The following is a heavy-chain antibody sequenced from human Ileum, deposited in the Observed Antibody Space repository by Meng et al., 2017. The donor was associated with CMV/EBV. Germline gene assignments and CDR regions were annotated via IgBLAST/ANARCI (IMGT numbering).Heavy chain of an antibody. CDR1: GDPISSGSHS. V-gene: IGHV4-39*07. CDR2: MYFSGIA. D-gene: IGHD1-26*01. CDR3: ARDLTNKWFYY. Sequence: QMQLQEPGPGLVTPAETLSLTCTASGDPISSGSHSWAWFRQPPGKSLEWIGSMYFSGIADYNPSLKSRVTISLHATQKQFSLRLTSVTAADSAVYFCARDLTNKWFYYWGQGTLVTVSS. J-gene: IGHJ4*02.